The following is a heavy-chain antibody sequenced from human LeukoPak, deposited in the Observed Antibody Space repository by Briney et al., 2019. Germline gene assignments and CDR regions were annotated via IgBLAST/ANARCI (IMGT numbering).Heavy chain of an antibody. CDR1: GGSISNNNYY. CDR3: ATWRTAKTGFDY. Sequence: SWTLSLTCTVSGGSISNNNYYWAWIRQPPGKGLECIGSIYYSGSPYYNPSLKSRVTISVDTSKNQFSLRLSSVTAADTAVYYCATWRTAKTGFDYWGQGTLVTVSS. D-gene: IGHD1-1*01. J-gene: IGHJ4*02. V-gene: IGHV4-39*01. CDR2: IYYSGSP.